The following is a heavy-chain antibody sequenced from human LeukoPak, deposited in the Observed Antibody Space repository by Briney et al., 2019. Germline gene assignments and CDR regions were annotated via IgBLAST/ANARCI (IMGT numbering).Heavy chain of an antibody. D-gene: IGHD2-15*01. Sequence: PSETLSLTCTVSGGSISSGDYYWRWIRQPPGKGLEWIGYIYNSGSTYYKPSLKSRITISIDKSENQFSLKVSSVTAADTAGYYCARHDSAASSMDVWGPGTTVTVSS. CDR3: ARHDSAASSMDV. CDR2: IYNSGST. V-gene: IGHV4-30-4*01. J-gene: IGHJ6*02. CDR1: GGSISSGDYY.